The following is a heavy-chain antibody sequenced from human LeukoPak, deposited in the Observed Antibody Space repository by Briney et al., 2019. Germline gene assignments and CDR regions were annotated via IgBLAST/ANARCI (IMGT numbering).Heavy chain of an antibody. J-gene: IGHJ5*02. CDR1: GFTFSSYS. CDR2: ISSSSSTI. D-gene: IGHD6-13*01. Sequence: GGSLRLSCAASGFTFSSYSMNWVRQAPGKGLEWVSYISSSSSTIYYADSVKGRFTISRDNAKNSLYLQMNSLRAEDTAVYYCAGNAQQLVPYWFDPWGQGTLVTVSS. V-gene: IGHV3-48*01. CDR3: AGNAQQLVPYWFDP.